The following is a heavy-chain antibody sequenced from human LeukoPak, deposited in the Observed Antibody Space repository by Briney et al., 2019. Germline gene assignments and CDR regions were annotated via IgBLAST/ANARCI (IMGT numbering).Heavy chain of an antibody. Sequence: PSETLSLTCAVYGGSFSGYYWSWIRQPPGKGLEWIGEINHSGSTNYNPSLTRRATISVDTSKNQFSLTLSSATAADTAVYYFSGDAKDLWPYGMDVWGQGTTVTVSS. CDR1: GGSFSGYY. CDR3: SGDAKDLWPYGMDV. CDR2: INHSGST. J-gene: IGHJ6*02. V-gene: IGHV4-34*01. D-gene: IGHD3-3*01.